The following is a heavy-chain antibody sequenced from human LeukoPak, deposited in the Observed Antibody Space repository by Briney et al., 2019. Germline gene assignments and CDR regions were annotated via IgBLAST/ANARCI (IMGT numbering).Heavy chain of an antibody. D-gene: IGHD2-15*01. V-gene: IGHV4-59*12. CDR3: ARVGPPLRYIVVVVADAFDI. CDR2: IYHTGST. J-gene: IGHJ3*02. CDR1: GGSISSYY. Sequence: QSSETLSLTCTVSGGSISSYYWSWIRQPPGKGLEWIGYIYHTGSTSYNPSLKGRVTISVDTSKNQFSLKLSSVTAADTAVYYCARVGPPLRYIVVVVADAFDIWGQGTMVTVSS.